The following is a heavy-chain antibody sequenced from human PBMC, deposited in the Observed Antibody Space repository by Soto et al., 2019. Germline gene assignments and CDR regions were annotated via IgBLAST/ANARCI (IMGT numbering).Heavy chain of an antibody. CDR1: GYTFTNYW. J-gene: IGHJ6*02. CDR2: IYPGDSDT. CDR3: VAAYGSGSVHYGVDL. Sequence: EVQLVQSGAEVKKPGDSLKISCKGSGYTFTNYWIGWVRQIPGKGLEWMGIIYPGDSDTRYSPSFQGQVTISADKSISTAHLQWSSLKASDTAMYYCVAAYGSGSVHYGVDLWGRGTTVTVSS. V-gene: IGHV5-51*03. D-gene: IGHD3-10*01.